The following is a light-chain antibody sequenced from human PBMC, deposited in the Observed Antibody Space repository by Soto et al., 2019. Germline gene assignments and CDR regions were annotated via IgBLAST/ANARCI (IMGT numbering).Light chain of an antibody. Sequence: QSALTQPASVSGSPGQSITISCTGTSSDVGGYNYVSWYQQHPGKAPKLMIYEVSNRPSGVSNRFSGSKSGNTASRTISGLQAEDEADYYCNSYTSSSTGGYVFGTGTKVTVL. J-gene: IGLJ1*01. CDR2: EVS. CDR1: SSDVGGYNY. CDR3: NSYTSSSTGGYV. V-gene: IGLV2-14*01.